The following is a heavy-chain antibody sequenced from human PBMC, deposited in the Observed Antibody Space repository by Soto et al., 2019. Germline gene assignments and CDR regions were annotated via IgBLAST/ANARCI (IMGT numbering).Heavy chain of an antibody. J-gene: IGHJ4*02. CDR3: ARDQSQGQMLLPYFDY. CDR2: ISSGSHFI. D-gene: IGHD3-10*02. CDR1: GFNFPGYS. V-gene: IGHV3-21*01. Sequence: GGSLRLSCAASGFNFPGYSMNWVRQAPGKGLEWVASISSGSHFIYYADSVRGRFTISRDNARDSLLLQMNSLRAGDTGVYFCARDQSQGQMLLPYFDYWGQGTLVTVSS.